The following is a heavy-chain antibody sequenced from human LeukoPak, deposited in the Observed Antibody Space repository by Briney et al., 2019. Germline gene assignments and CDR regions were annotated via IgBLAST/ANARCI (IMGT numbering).Heavy chain of an antibody. D-gene: IGHD6-13*01. V-gene: IGHV4-59*11. CDR3: ARGRSTPAP. J-gene: IGHJ5*02. Sequence: SETLSLTCTGSGGSISSHYWSWIRQPPGKGLEWIGYIYYSGSTNYNPSLKSRVTISVDTSKNQFSLKLSSVTAADTAVYYCARGRSTPAPWGQGTLVTVSS. CDR1: GGSISSHY. CDR2: IYYSGST.